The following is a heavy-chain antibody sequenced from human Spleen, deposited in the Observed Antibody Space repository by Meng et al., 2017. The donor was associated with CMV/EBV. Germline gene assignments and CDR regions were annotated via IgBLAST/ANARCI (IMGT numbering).Heavy chain of an antibody. CDR2: IRYDGSNR. CDR1: GFTFSNYW. J-gene: IGHJ5*02. D-gene: IGHD3-16*01. CDR3: AKALGGSGGLGWFDP. Sequence: GGSLRLSCEASGFTFSNYWMSWVRQAPGKGLEWVAFIRYDGSNRYYADSVKGRFTISRDNSKNTLYLQMNSLRAEDTAVYYCAKALGGSGGLGWFDPWGQGTLVTVSS. V-gene: IGHV3-30*02.